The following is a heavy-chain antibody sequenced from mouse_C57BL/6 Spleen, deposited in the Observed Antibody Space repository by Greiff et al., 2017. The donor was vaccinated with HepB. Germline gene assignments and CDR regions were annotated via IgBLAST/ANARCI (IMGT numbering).Heavy chain of an antibody. CDR3: ARVGGMDAMDY. CDR1: GYTFTSYW. Sequence: QVQLQQPGAELVMPGASVKLSCKASGYTFTSYWMHWVKQRPGQGLEWIGEIDPSDSYTNYNQKFKGKSTLTVDKSSSTAYMQLSSLTSEDSAVYYCARVGGMDAMDYWGQGTSVTVSS. J-gene: IGHJ4*01. D-gene: IGHD2-3*01. CDR2: IDPSDSYT. V-gene: IGHV1-69*01.